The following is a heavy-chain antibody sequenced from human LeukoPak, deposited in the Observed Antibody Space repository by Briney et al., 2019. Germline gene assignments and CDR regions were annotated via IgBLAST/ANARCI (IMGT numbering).Heavy chain of an antibody. V-gene: IGHV3-30*02. D-gene: IGHD3-22*01. CDR1: GFTFSSYG. J-gene: IGHJ4*02. CDR3: AKDAGYYYDSSGYYPGGDY. Sequence: HPGGSLRLSCAASGFTFSSYGMHWVRQAPGKGLEWVAFIRYDGSNKYYADSVKGRFTISRDNSKNTLYLQMNSLRAEDTAVYYCAKDAGYYYDSSGYYPGGDYWGQGTLVTVSS. CDR2: IRYDGSNK.